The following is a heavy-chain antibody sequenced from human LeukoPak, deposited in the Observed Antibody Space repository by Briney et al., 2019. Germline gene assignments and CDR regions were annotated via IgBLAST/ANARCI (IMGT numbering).Heavy chain of an antibody. V-gene: IGHV3-74*01. Sequence: GGSLRLSCAASGFTFSDYYMSWIRQAPGKGLVWVSRVKGGGGFTNYADSVYGRFTISRDNAKNTLYLQMHTLRAEDTAVYYCVRDGDDFNFDYWGQGSLVTVSS. CDR3: VRDGDDFNFDY. CDR1: GFTFSDYY. D-gene: IGHD5-24*01. CDR2: VKGGGGFT. J-gene: IGHJ4*02.